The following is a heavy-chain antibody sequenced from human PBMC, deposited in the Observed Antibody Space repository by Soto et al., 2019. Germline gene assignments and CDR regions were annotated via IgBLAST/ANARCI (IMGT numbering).Heavy chain of an antibody. D-gene: IGHD2-8*01. J-gene: IGHJ4*02. CDR2: ISYDGSNK. V-gene: IGHV3-30*18. Sequence: PGGSLRLSCAASGFTFSSYGMHWVRQAPGKGLEWVAVISYDGSNKYYADSVKGRFTISRDNSKNTLYLQMNSLRAEDTAVYYCAKVGKPRDAHGIPLFDYWGQGTLVTVSS. CDR1: GFTFSSYG. CDR3: AKVGKPRDAHGIPLFDY.